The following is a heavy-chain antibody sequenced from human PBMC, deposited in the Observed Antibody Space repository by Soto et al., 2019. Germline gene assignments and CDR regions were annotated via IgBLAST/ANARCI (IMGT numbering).Heavy chain of an antibody. CDR2: ITSNSDHI. V-gene: IGHV3-21*01. CDR3: ATPYYYNH. CDR1: GFMFSAYT. J-gene: IGHJ4*02. Sequence: PGGSLRLSCAASGFMFSAYTMSWVRQAPGKGLEWLSSITSNSDHIDYADSVRGRFTVSRDKARKSLYLQMDSLGAEDTGVYYCATPYYYNHWGPGTLVTVYS.